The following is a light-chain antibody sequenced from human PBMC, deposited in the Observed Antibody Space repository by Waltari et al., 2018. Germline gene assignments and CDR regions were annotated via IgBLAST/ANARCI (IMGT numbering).Light chain of an antibody. Sequence: DIVMTQSPDSLAVSLGARATINCKSSQSGFDGSNNKNYLAWYQQKPGQPPRLLIYWASTRESGVPDRFSGRGSGANFTLTISSLQAEDAAVYYCQQYYTTPLTFGGGTKVAIK. V-gene: IGKV4-1*01. CDR3: QQYYTTPLT. CDR2: WAS. J-gene: IGKJ4*01. CDR1: QSGFDGSNNKNY.